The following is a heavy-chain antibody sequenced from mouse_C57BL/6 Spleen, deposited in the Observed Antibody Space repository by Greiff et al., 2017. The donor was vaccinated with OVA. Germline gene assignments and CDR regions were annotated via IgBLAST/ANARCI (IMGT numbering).Heavy chain of an antibody. Sequence: EVQVVESGGGLVQPGGSLKLSCAASGFTFSDYYMYWVRQTPEKRLEWVAYISNGGGSTYYPDTVKGRFTISRDNAKNTLYLQMSRLKSEDTAMYYCARSFAYWGQGTLVTVSA. CDR3: ARSFAY. CDR1: GFTFSDYY. V-gene: IGHV5-12*01. J-gene: IGHJ3*01. CDR2: ISNGGGST.